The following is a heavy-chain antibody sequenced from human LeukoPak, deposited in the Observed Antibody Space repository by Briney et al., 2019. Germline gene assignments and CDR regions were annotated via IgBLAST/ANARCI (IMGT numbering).Heavy chain of an antibody. Sequence: ASVKVSCKASGYTFTSYGISWVRQAPGQGLEWMGWICAYNGNTNYAQKLQGRVTMTTDTSTSTAYMELRSLRSDDTAVYYCARRSPGYCSSTSCYGLDYWGQGTLVTVSS. CDR3: ARRSPGYCSSTSCYGLDY. J-gene: IGHJ4*02. V-gene: IGHV1-18*04. D-gene: IGHD2-2*01. CDR1: GYTFTSYG. CDR2: ICAYNGNT.